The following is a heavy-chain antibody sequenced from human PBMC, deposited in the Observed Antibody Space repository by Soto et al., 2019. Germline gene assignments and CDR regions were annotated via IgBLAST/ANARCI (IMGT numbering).Heavy chain of an antibody. CDR2: IHPSGDT. J-gene: IGHJ6*02. D-gene: IGHD6-13*01. CDR1: GYKFTTYF. Sequence: ASVKVSCKASGYKFTTYFIHWVRQAPGQGLEWMGMIHPSGDTGYAQKFRGRVTMTIDTSTTTADMEMRTLRSDDTAAYYCARDGPHIPAVGDVWGQGTTVTVSS. V-gene: IGHV1-46*01. CDR3: ARDGPHIPAVGDV.